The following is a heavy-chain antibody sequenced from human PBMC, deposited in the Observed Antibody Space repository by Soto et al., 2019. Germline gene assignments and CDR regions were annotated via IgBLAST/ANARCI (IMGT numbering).Heavy chain of an antibody. J-gene: IGHJ4*02. V-gene: IGHV3-21*01. CDR3: ARSLLGIKRLGLNFDFDC. Sequence: GGSLRLSCAASGFTFSSYSINWVRQAPGGELEWVSSISSSSTYIYYADSVKGRFTISRDNAKNSLYLQMNGLRAEDTAVYYCARSLLGIKRLGLNFDFDCWGQGTLVTVSS. CDR2: ISSSSTYI. CDR1: GFTFSSYS. D-gene: IGHD6-13*01.